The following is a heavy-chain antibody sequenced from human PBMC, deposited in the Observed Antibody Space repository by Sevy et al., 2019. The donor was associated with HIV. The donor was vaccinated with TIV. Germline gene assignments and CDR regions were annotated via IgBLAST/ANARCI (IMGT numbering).Heavy chain of an antibody. CDR1: GYTFTGYY. CDR2: INPNSGGT. J-gene: IGHJ4*02. V-gene: IGHV1-2*02. Sequence: ASVKVSCKASGYTFTGYYMHWVRQAPGQGLEWMGWINPNSGGTNYAQKFQGRVIMTRDTSISTAYMELSRLRSDDTAVYYCARARIAARFFDYWGQGTLVTVSS. CDR3: ARARIAARFFDY. D-gene: IGHD6-6*01.